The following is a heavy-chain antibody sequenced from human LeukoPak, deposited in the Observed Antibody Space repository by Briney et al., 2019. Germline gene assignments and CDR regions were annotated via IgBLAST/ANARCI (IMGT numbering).Heavy chain of an antibody. J-gene: IGHJ4*02. D-gene: IGHD3-9*01. CDR2: TNTDGSST. CDR3: ARETREYFDWLSTFDY. Sequence: GGSLRLSCAASGFTFSSYWMHWVRQAPGKGLVWVSGTNTDGSSTMYADSVKGRFTIARDNAKNTLYLQMNSLRAEDTAVYYCARETREYFDWLSTFDYWGQGTLVTVSS. CDR1: GFTFSSYW. V-gene: IGHV3-74*03.